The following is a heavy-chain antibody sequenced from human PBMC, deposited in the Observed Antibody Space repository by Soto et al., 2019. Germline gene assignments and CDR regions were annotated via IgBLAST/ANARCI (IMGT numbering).Heavy chain of an antibody. CDR2: SSGDSRAT. V-gene: IGHV3-11*03. CDR1: KFTVSAYY. J-gene: IGHJ3*02. Sequence: QVQLLESGGGLVKPGGSLRLSCAASKFTVSAYYMAWIRQAPGKGLEGISYSSGDSRATNYVDSVKGRFTISRDNAKNSLYLQMYSLTVEDTAVYFCATGQQVRTADICGQGTVVTVSS. CDR3: ATGQQVRTADI. D-gene: IGHD6-13*01.